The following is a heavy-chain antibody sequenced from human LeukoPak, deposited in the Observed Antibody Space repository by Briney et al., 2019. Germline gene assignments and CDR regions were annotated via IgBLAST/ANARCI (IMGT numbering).Heavy chain of an antibody. J-gene: IGHJ6*03. CDR3: GKNRGRGLRFLEGQHMDG. Sequence: GGSLRLSCAASGFTFSSYAMSWVRQAPGKGLEWVSAISGSGGSTYYADSVKGRFTISRDNSKNTLYLQMNSLRAEDTAVYYCGKNRGRGLRFLEGQHMDGWGKGTTVTVSS. V-gene: IGHV3-23*01. CDR1: GFTFSSYA. CDR2: ISGSGGST. D-gene: IGHD3-3*01.